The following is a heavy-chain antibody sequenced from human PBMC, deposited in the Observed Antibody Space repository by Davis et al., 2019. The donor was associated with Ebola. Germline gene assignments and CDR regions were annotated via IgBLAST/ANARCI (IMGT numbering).Heavy chain of an antibody. CDR2: INLGKAQT. V-gene: IGHV1-3*01. CDR1: GYPFSDFA. D-gene: IGHD3-22*01. CDR3: AREGIAFYDSQGYYYFDR. J-gene: IGHJ4*02. Sequence: ASVKVSCKTSGYPFSDFAMYWVRQAPGQSVEWMGWINLGKAQTRYSQKFQGRVTITSDPSANTVFMELTSLSHEDTAVYYCAREGIAFYDSQGYYYFDRWGQGTLVTVSS.